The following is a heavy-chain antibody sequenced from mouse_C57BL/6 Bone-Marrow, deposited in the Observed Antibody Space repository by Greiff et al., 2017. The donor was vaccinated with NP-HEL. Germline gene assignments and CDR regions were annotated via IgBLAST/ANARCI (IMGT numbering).Heavy chain of an antibody. D-gene: IGHD1-1*01. CDR2: IRLKSDNYAT. J-gene: IGHJ4*01. CDR3: TGVTTVVATRDYAMDY. Sequence: EVQLVESGGGLVQPGGSMKLSCVASGFTFSNYWMNWVRQSPEKGLEWVAQIRLKSDNYATHYAESVKGRFTISRDDSKSSVYLQMNNLRAEDTGIYYCTGVTTVVATRDYAMDYWGQGTSVTVSS. CDR1: GFTFSNYW. V-gene: IGHV6-3*01.